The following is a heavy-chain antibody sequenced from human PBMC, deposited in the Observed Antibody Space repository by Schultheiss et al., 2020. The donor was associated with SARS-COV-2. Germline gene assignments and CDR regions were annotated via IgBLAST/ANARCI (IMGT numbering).Heavy chain of an antibody. Sequence: GSLRLSCAASGFTFSSYAMSWVRQAPGKGLEWVSAISGSGGSTYYADSVKGRFTISRDNSKNTLYLQMNSLRAEDTAVYYCAKDLRGAVVAATLNWFDPWGQGTLVTVSS. CDR3: AKDLRGAVVAATLNWFDP. D-gene: IGHD2-15*01. J-gene: IGHJ5*02. CDR2: ISGSGGST. CDR1: GFTFSSYA. V-gene: IGHV3-23*01.